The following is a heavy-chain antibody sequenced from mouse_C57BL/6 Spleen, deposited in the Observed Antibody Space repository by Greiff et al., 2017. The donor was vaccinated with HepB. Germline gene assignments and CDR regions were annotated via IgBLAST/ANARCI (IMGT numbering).Heavy chain of an antibody. V-gene: IGHV1-26*01. CDR1: GYTFTDYY. Sequence: VQLQQSGPELVKPGASVKISCKASGYTFTDYYMNWVKQSHGKSLEWIGDINPNNGGTSYNQKFKGKATLTVDNSSSTAYMELRSLTSEDSAVYYCARGGGNFYFDYWGQGTTLTVSS. CDR3: ARGGGNFYFDY. CDR2: INPNNGGT. D-gene: IGHD2-1*01. J-gene: IGHJ2*01.